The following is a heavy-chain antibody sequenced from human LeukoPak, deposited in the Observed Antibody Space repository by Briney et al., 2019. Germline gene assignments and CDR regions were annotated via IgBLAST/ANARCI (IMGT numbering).Heavy chain of an antibody. CDR3: ARSKYEGERFDY. D-gene: IGHD1-1*01. Sequence: TGGSLRLSCAASGFTFSSYSMNWVRQAPGKGLEWVSSISSSSSYIYYADSVKGRFTISRDNAKNSLYLQMNSLRAEDTAVYYCARSKYEGERFDYWGQGTLVTVSS. CDR1: GFTFSSYS. CDR2: ISSSSSYI. V-gene: IGHV3-21*04. J-gene: IGHJ4*02.